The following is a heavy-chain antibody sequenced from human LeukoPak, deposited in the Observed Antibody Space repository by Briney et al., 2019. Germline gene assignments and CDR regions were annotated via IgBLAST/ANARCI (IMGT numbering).Heavy chain of an antibody. J-gene: IGHJ5*02. CDR3: TRVSAWDQGFCIGPNCARWFDT. CDR1: GRTFNTYG. V-gene: IGHV3-7*01. Sequence: GGSLRLFCAASGRTFNTYGMHWVRQPPGQGLEWVATRKQDASEEYYVDCVNGRFTISRDNAKNSLFLQLDSLRAEDTAVYYCTRVSAWDQGFCIGPNCARWFDTWGQGTLVTVSS. CDR2: RKQDASEE. D-gene: IGHD2-15*01.